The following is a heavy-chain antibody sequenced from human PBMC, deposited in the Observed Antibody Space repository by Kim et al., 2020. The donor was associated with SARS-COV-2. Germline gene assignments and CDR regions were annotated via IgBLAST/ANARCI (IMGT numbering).Heavy chain of an antibody. CDR2: ISWNSGSI. CDR1: GFTFDDYA. J-gene: IGHJ4*02. V-gene: IGHV3-9*01. D-gene: IGHD6-13*01. Sequence: GGSLRLSCAASGFTFDDYAMHWVRQAPGKGLEWVSGISWNSGSIGYADSVKGRFTISRDNAKNSLYLQMNSLRAEDTALYYCAKDSALRLIAAAAGVIDYWGQGTLVTVSS. CDR3: AKDSALRLIAAAAGVIDY.